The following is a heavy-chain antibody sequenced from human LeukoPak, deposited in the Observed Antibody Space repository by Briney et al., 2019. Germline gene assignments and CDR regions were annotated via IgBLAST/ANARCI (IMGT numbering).Heavy chain of an antibody. Sequence: SETLSLTCTVSGGSISTYYWSWIRQPPGKGLEWIGYIYYSGSTNYNPSLKSRVTISVDTSKNQFSLKLSSVTAADTAVYYCARDRLQLQSWGQGTLVTVSS. CDR1: GGSISTYY. CDR2: IYYSGST. V-gene: IGHV4-59*01. D-gene: IGHD1-1*01. CDR3: ARDRLQLQS. J-gene: IGHJ5*02.